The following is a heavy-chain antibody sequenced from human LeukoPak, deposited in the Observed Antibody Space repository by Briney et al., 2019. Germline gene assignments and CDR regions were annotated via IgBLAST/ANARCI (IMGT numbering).Heavy chain of an antibody. Sequence: GGSLRLSCAASGFTFTNYAMHWVRQAPGKGLEFVAAINSDGDGTYYGNSVKGRFTISRDTSRNTLFLQMDSLRPDDTSVYYCARDKRNSNGWYATFDYWGQGTLVTVSS. V-gene: IGHV3-64*01. CDR1: GFTFTNYA. D-gene: IGHD6-19*01. CDR3: ARDKRNSNGWYATFDY. J-gene: IGHJ4*02. CDR2: INSDGDGT.